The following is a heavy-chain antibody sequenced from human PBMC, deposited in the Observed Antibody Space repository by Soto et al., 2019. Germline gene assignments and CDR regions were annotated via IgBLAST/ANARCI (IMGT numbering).Heavy chain of an antibody. V-gene: IGHV1-69*13. CDR2: IIPIFGTA. D-gene: IGHD6-13*01. J-gene: IGHJ6*02. Sequence: ASVKVSCKASGGTFSSYAISWVRQAPGQGLEWMGGIIPIFGTANYAQKFQGRVTITADESTSTAYMELSSLRPEDTAVYYCARDSSSRLLPSYYYYYYGMDVWGQGTTVTVSS. CDR3: ARDSSSRLLPSYYYYYYGMDV. CDR1: GGTFSSYA.